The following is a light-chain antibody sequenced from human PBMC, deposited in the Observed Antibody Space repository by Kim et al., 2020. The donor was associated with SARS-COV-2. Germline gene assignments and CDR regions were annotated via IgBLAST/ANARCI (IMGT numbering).Light chain of an antibody. V-gene: IGLV3-19*01. J-gene: IGLJ2*01. Sequence: SSELTQDPAVSVALGQTVTITCQGDSLRSNYAAWYQQKPGQAPLLVLFGTGNRPSGIPDRFSGSISRNTSSLIITGARAEDEADYHCSSRDGSTNSVFFGGGTQLTVL. CDR2: GTG. CDR3: SSRDGSTNSVF. CDR1: SLRSNY.